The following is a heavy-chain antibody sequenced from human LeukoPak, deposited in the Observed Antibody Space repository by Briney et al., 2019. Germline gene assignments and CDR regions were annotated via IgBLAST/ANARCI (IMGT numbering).Heavy chain of an antibody. D-gene: IGHD3-22*01. CDR1: GGSFSGYY. J-gene: IGHJ4*02. CDR3: ARAADYYDSNGYYSAD. Sequence: SESLSLTCAVYGGSFSGYYWSWIRQPPGKGLEWIGEINHSGSTNYNPSLKSRVTISVDTSKNQFSLKLSSVTAADTAVYYYARAADYYDSNGYYSADWGQGTLVTVSS. CDR2: INHSGST. V-gene: IGHV4-34*01.